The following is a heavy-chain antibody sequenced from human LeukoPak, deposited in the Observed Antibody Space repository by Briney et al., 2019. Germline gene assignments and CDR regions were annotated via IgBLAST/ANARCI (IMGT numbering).Heavy chain of an antibody. CDR3: ARARAGTRSSGYTFDY. V-gene: IGHV6-1*01. CDR2: TYYRSKWYN. CDR1: GDSVSSNSAA. J-gene: IGHJ4*02. Sequence: SQTLSLTCAIPGDSVSSNSAAWNWIRQSPSRGLEWLGRTYYRSKWYNDYAVSVKSRITINPDTSKNQFSLQLNSVTPEDTAVYYCARARAGTRSSGYTFDYWGQGTLVTVSS. D-gene: IGHD3-22*01.